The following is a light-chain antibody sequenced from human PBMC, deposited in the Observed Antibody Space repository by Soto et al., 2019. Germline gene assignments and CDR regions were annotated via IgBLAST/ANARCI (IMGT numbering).Light chain of an antibody. CDR2: GAS. V-gene: IGKV3-15*01. J-gene: IGKJ1*01. Sequence: EIVMTQFPATLSVSPGERATLSCRASQSVSSNLAWYQQKPGQAPRLLIYGASTRATGIPARFSGSGSGTEFTLTISSLQSEDFAVYYCQQYNNFWPFGQGTKVEIK. CDR3: QQYNNFWP. CDR1: QSVSSN.